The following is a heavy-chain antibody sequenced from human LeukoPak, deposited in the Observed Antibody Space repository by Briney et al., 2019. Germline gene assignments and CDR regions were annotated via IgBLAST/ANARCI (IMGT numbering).Heavy chain of an antibody. Sequence: SETLSLTCAVYGGSFSGYYWSWIRQPPGKGLEWIGEINHSGSTNYNPSLKSRVTISVDTSKNQFCLKLSSVTAAGTAVYYCARGCLVVVPAAPATKNWFDPWGKGTLVTVSS. V-gene: IGHV4-34*01. CDR3: ARGCLVVVPAAPATKNWFDP. CDR2: INHSGST. CDR1: GGSFSGYY. J-gene: IGHJ5*02. D-gene: IGHD2-2*01.